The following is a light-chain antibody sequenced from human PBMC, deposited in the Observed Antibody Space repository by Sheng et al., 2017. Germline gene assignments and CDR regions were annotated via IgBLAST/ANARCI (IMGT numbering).Light chain of an antibody. Sequence: EKVMTQSPAXPVCVSEGKGPPSPARASQSVGNKLAWYQQKPGQPPRLLMYGASARATGIPARFIASGSGTEFTLTISSLQSEDFAVYYCQQYDKWPLNFGGGTKVEIK. CDR2: GAS. V-gene: IGKV3-15*01. CDR1: QSVGNK. J-gene: IGKJ4*01. CDR3: QQYDKWPLN.